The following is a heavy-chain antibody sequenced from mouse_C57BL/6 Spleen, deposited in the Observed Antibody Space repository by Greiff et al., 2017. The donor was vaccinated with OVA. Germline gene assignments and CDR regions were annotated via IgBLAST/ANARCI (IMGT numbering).Heavy chain of an antibody. D-gene: IGHD1-1*01. V-gene: IGHV2-9-1*01. CDR1: GFSLTSYA. J-gene: IGHJ1*03. CDR3: ARNGYGSSPRYFDV. Sequence: VKLMESGPGLVAPSQSLSITCTVSGFSLTSYAISWVRQPPGKGLEWLGVIWTGGGTNYNSALKSRLSISKDNSKSQVFLKMNSLQTDDTARYYCARNGYGSSPRYFDVWGTGTTVTVSS. CDR2: IWTGGGT.